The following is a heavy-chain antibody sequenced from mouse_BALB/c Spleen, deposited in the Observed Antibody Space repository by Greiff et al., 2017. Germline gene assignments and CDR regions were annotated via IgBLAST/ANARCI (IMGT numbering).Heavy chain of an antibody. J-gene: IGHJ3*01. Sequence: VQVVESGPGLVAPSQSLSITCTVSGFSLTSYGVHWVRQPPGKGLEWLGVIWAGGSTNYNSALMSRLSISKDNSKSQVFLKMNSLQTDDTAMYYCASYYGSPWFAYWGQGTLVTVSA. CDR2: IWAGGST. V-gene: IGHV2-9*02. CDR3: ASYYGSPWFAY. D-gene: IGHD1-1*01. CDR1: GFSLTSYG.